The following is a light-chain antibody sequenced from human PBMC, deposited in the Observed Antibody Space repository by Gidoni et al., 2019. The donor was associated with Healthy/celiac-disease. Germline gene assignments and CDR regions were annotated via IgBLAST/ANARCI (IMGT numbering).Light chain of an antibody. CDR2: GAS. V-gene: IGKV3-15*01. CDR3: QQYNNWPPCT. CDR1: QSVSSN. Sequence: EIVITQSPATLSVSPGERATLSCRASQSVSSNLAWYQQKPGQAPRLLIYGASTRATGIPARCSGSGSGTEFTITISSLQSEDFAVYYCQQYNNWPPCTFGQGTKLEIK. J-gene: IGKJ2*02.